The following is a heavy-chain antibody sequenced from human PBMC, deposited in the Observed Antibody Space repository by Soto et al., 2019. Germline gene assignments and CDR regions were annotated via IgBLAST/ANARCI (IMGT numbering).Heavy chain of an antibody. V-gene: IGHV4-31*03. CDR1: GGSISSGGYY. Sequence: LSLTCTVSGGSISSGGYYWSWIRQHPGKGLEWIGYIYYSGSTYYNPSLKSRVTISVDTSKNQFSLKLSSVTAAGTAVYYCARVPTYGDYVYYFDYWGQGTLVTVSS. D-gene: IGHD4-17*01. CDR3: ARVPTYGDYVYYFDY. J-gene: IGHJ4*02. CDR2: IYYSGST.